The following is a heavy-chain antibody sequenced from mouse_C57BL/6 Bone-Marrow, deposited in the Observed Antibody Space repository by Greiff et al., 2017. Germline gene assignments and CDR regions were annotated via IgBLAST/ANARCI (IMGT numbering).Heavy chain of an antibody. Sequence: VQLQQSGAELVKPGASVKLSCKASGYTITTYYMHWVKQRPEQSLEWIGSIDPEDGETKYAQKFKGKATITADTSSNTAYLQLSSLTSEDTAVYYGARSLLRSFDYWGQGTTLTVSS. CDR1: GYTITTYY. CDR2: IDPEDGET. D-gene: IGHD1-1*01. V-gene: IGHV14-2*01. J-gene: IGHJ2*01. CDR3: ARSLLRSFDY.